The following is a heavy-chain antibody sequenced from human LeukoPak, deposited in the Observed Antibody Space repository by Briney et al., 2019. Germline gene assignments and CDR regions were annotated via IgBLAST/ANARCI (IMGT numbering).Heavy chain of an antibody. Sequence: GGSLRLSCAASGFTFSSYWMHWVRQAPGKGLEWVSSISSSSGYIYYADSVKGRFTISRDNAKNSLYLQMNSLRAEDTAVYYCARDQNVVPAAIYWGQGTLVTVSS. CDR2: ISSSSGYI. CDR3: ARDQNVVPAAIY. J-gene: IGHJ4*02. D-gene: IGHD2-2*01. CDR1: GFTFSSYW. V-gene: IGHV3-21*01.